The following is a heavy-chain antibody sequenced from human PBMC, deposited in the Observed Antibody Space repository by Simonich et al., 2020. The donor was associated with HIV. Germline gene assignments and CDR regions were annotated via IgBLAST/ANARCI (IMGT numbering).Heavy chain of an antibody. Sequence: VHLQQWGAGLLKPSETLSLTCAVYGGSFTIYYWGWIRQPQGKGLEWIGEIFLSGSTNYTPSLKSRVTMSIDTSKNQFSLKLTSVTAADTALYYCARIEYSSSSEFDPWGQGTLVTVSS. CDR3: ARIEYSSSSEFDP. J-gene: IGHJ5*02. D-gene: IGHD6-6*01. CDR2: IFLSGST. CDR1: GGSFTIYY. V-gene: IGHV4-34*12.